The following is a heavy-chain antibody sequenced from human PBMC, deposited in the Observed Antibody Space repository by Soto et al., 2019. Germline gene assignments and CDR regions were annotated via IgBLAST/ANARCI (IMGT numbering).Heavy chain of an antibody. D-gene: IGHD2-15*01. CDR1: GYIFTAYS. CDR2: VNPSGGST. V-gene: IGHV1-46*01. CDR3: AREENCSDGICYSEYFQR. Sequence: ASVKVSCKASGYIFTAYSMHWVRQAPGQGLEWMGVVNPSGGSTNYAQKLQGRITMTRDTSTSTVYTDLSSLTSEDTAVYYCAREENCSDGICYSEYFQRWGQGTLVTVSS. J-gene: IGHJ1*01.